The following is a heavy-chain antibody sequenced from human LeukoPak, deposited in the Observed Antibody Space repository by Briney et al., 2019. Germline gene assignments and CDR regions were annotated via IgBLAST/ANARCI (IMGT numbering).Heavy chain of an antibody. Sequence: SETLSLTCTVSGDSINSYYWNWIRQPPGKGLEWIGYIYSSGSTNYSPSLKSRVTISVDTSKNHFSLKLNSVTAADTALYYCAREPDTYGPIDYWGQGTLVTVSS. J-gene: IGHJ4*02. CDR1: GDSINSYY. CDR2: IYSSGST. V-gene: IGHV4-59*01. D-gene: IGHD5-18*01. CDR3: AREPDTYGPIDY.